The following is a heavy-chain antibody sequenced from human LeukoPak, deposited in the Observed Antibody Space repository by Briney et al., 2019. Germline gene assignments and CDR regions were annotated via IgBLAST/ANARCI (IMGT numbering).Heavy chain of an antibody. D-gene: IGHD3-3*01. CDR2: ISWNSGSI. V-gene: IGHV3-9*01. J-gene: IGHJ6*02. CDR1: GFTFDDYA. CDR3: AKEGITIFGVVIGYYYGMDV. Sequence: GRSLRLSCAASGFTFDDYAMHWVRHAPGKGLEWVSGISWNSGSIGYADSVKGRFTISRDNAKNSLYLQMNSLRAEDTALYYCAKEGITIFGVVIGYYYGMDVWGQGTTVTVSS.